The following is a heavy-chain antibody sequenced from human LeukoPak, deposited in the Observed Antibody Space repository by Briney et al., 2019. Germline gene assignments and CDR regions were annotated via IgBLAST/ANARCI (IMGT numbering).Heavy chain of an antibody. CDR1: GFTFSNYA. D-gene: IGHD6-19*01. J-gene: IGHJ4*02. Sequence: PGGSLRLSCTASGFTFSNYAMSWVRQAPGKGLEWVSTVSGSDGSTYYADSVKGRFTISRDNSKNTLYLQMNSLRAEDTAVYYCAKEGVVAVAAHDFDYWGQGTLVTVSS. CDR3: AKEGVVAVAAHDFDY. V-gene: IGHV3-23*01. CDR2: VSGSDGST.